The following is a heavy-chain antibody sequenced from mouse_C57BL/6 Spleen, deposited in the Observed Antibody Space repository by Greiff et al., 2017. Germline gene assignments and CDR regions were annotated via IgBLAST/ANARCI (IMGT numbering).Heavy chain of an antibody. V-gene: IGHV1-82*01. D-gene: IGHD1-1*02. Sequence: QVQLKESGPELVKPGASVKISCKASGYAFSSSWMNWVKQRPGKGLEWIGRIYPGDGDTNYNGKFKGKATLTADKSSSTAYMQLSSLTSEDSAVSFCANIWKDYAMDYWGQGTSVTVSS. CDR2: IYPGDGDT. CDR1: GYAFSSSW. CDR3: ANIWKDYAMDY. J-gene: IGHJ4*01.